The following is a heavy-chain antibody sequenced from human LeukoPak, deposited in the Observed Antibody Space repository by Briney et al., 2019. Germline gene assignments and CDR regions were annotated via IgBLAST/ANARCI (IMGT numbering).Heavy chain of an antibody. CDR2: IYHSGTT. J-gene: IGHJ3*01. Sequence: SETLSLTCTVSGGSISSYFWTWIRQPAGKGLECIGYIYHSGTTNYSPSLKSRVTISADTSKNQFSLKLTSVTAADTAIYYCARQRDYADYLDAFDVWGQGTMVTVSS. CDR3: ARQRDYADYLDAFDV. CDR1: GGSISSYF. V-gene: IGHV4-59*08. D-gene: IGHD4-17*01.